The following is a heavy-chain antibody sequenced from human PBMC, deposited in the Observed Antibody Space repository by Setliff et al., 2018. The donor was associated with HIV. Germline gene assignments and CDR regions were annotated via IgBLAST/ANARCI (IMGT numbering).Heavy chain of an antibody. V-gene: IGHV4-39*07. CDR1: AGSIRSSTYY. J-gene: IGHJ6*03. CDR3: ARVSAAGLYYYYYYYMDV. Sequence: SETLSLTCTVSAGSIRSSTYYWAWIRQPPGKGLEWIGTIYYSGSTYYNPSPQSRATISVDMSKNQFSLKLSSVTAADTAVYYCARVSAAGLYYYYYYYMDVWGKGTTVTVSS. D-gene: IGHD6-13*01. CDR2: IYYSGST.